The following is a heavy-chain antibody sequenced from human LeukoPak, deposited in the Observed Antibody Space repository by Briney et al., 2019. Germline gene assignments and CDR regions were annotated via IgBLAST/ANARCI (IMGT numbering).Heavy chain of an antibody. D-gene: IGHD2-8*01. J-gene: IGHJ4*02. CDR2: VYHSGNT. Sequence: SETLSLTCAVSGGSISSSNWWSWVRQPPGKGLEWIGEVYHSGNTNYNPSLKSRVSISIDKSKNQFSLNLSSVTAADTAVYYCARQSDTNGPASWGQGTLVTVSS. V-gene: IGHV4-4*02. CDR1: GGSISSSNW. CDR3: ARQSDTNGPAS.